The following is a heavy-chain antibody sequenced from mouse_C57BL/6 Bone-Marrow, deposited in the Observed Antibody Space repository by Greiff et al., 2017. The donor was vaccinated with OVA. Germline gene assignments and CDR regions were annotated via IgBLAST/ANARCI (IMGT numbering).Heavy chain of an antibody. Sequence: EVQVVESGGGLVQPGGSLKLSCAASGFTFSDYGMAWVRQAPRQGPEWVAFISNLAYSIYYADTVTGRFTISRENAKNTLYLEMSSLRSEYTAMYYCARDSYPLYWYFDVWGTGTTVTVSS. CDR3: ARDSYPLYWYFDV. CDR1: GFTFSDYG. CDR2: ISNLAYSI. V-gene: IGHV5-15*01. J-gene: IGHJ1*03. D-gene: IGHD2-12*01.